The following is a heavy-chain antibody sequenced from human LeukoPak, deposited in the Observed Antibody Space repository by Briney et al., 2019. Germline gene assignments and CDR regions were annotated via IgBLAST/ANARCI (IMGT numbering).Heavy chain of an antibody. D-gene: IGHD3-10*01. CDR1: GFTFTTYW. J-gene: IGHJ4*02. Sequence: GGSLRLSCTASGFTFTTYWMSWVRQAPGKGLEWVANIQQDGTEKYYVDSVKGRFTISRDNAKNSLYLQMNSLRVEDTAVYYCAKVAKYYYGSETYYFFEHWGQGTPVTASS. V-gene: IGHV3-7*01. CDR3: AKVAKYYYGSETYYFFEH. CDR2: IQQDGTEK.